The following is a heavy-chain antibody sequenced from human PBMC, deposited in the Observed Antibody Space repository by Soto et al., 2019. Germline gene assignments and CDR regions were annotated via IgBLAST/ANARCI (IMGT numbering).Heavy chain of an antibody. V-gene: IGHV4-34*01. CDR1: GGSFSGYY. D-gene: IGHD3-10*01. Sequence: SETLSLTCAVYGGSFSGYYWSWIRQPPGKGLEWIGEINHSGSTNYNPSLKSRVTISVDTSKNQFSLKLSSVTAADTAVYYCARGPYYYGSGSYQNYYYGMDVWAQGTTVTVSS. CDR3: ARGPYYYGSGSYQNYYYGMDV. CDR2: INHSGST. J-gene: IGHJ6*02.